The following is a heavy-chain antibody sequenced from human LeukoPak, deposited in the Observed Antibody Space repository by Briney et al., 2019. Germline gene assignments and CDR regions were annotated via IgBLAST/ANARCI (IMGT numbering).Heavy chain of an antibody. J-gene: IGHJ3*02. D-gene: IGHD3-3*01. Sequence: PSETLSLTCTVSGGSISTYYWSWIRQPAGKGLEWIGRIYTSGGTNYNPSLKSRVTMSVDTSKNQFSLKLSSVTAADTAVYYCARSIGVAVAAFDIWGQGTMVTVSS. CDR2: IYTSGGT. CDR1: GGSISTYY. V-gene: IGHV4-4*07. CDR3: ARSIGVAVAAFDI.